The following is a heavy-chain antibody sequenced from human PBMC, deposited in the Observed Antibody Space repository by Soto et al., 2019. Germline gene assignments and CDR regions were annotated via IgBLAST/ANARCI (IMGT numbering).Heavy chain of an antibody. CDR2: INPNSGGT. CDR1: GYTFTGYY. D-gene: IGHD6-13*01. Sequence: ASVKVSCKASGYTFTGYYMHWVRQAPGQGLEWMGWINPNSGGTNYAQKFRGRVTMTRDTSISTAYMELSRLRSDDTAVYYCARVVYRYSSSLSAFDIWGQGTMVTVSS. J-gene: IGHJ3*02. V-gene: IGHV1-2*02. CDR3: ARVVYRYSSSLSAFDI.